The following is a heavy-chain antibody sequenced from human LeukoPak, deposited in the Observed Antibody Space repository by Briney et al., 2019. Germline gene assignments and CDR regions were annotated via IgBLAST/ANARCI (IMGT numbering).Heavy chain of an antibody. D-gene: IGHD3-22*01. Sequence: GGSLRLSCVASGFTFSSYWMHWVRQDPRKGLEWVSSISSSSSYIYYADSVKGRFTISRDNAKNSLYLQMNSLRAEDTAVYYCARELRGAVVYDYWGQGTLVTVSS. J-gene: IGHJ4*02. CDR3: ARELRGAVVYDY. CDR1: GFTFSSYW. V-gene: IGHV3-21*01. CDR2: ISSSSSYI.